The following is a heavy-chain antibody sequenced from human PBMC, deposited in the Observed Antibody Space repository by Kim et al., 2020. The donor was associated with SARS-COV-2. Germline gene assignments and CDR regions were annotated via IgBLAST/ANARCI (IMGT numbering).Heavy chain of an antibody. Sequence: EYAVSVKSRISINPDTSKNQFSLQLDSVTPEDTAVYYWARDGPGVEIPFDYWGQGTLVTVSS. D-gene: IGHD2-21*01. V-gene: IGHV6-1*01. J-gene: IGHJ4*02. CDR3: ARDGPGVEIPFDY.